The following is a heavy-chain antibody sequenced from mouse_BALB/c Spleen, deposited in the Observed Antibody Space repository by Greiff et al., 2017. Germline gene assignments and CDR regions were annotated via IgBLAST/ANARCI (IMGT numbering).Heavy chain of an antibody. Sequence: EVKLVESGGGLVQPGGSRKLSCAASGFTFSSFGMHWVRQAPEKGLEWVAYISSGSSTIYYADTVKGRFTISRDNPKNTLFLQMTSLRSEDTAMYYCARWDYWGQGTTLTVSS. CDR3: ARWDY. CDR2: ISSGSSTI. V-gene: IGHV5-17*02. J-gene: IGHJ2*01. CDR1: GFTFSSFG.